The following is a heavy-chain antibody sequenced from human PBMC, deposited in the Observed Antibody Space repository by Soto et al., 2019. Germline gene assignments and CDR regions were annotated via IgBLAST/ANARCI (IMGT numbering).Heavy chain of an antibody. Sequence: TLSLTCTVSGVSITSYFWSWIRQTPGKGLDWIGSISFSGATYSNPSLNGRAGLSVDTSENHLSLLLNSVTSADTAVYFCARDRRDGYKRYFDFWGQGNQVTVSS. CDR2: ISFSGAT. CDR3: ARDRRDGYKRYFDF. V-gene: IGHV4-59*01. D-gene: IGHD5-12*01. CDR1: GVSITSYF. J-gene: IGHJ4*02.